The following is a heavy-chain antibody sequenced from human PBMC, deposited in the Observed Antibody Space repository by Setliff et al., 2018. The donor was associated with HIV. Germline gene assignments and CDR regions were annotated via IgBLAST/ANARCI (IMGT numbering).Heavy chain of an antibody. CDR3: AGGLHYGLGKFGY. V-gene: IGHV4-59*01. CDR1: GCSISTYY. D-gene: IGHD3-10*01. J-gene: IGHJ4*02. Sequence: SETLSLTCTVSGCSISTYYRSWIRQPPGKGLEWIGSIYFTGSSDNNPSLKSRVTLSVDTSKQQFSLKLSSVTAADTAVYYCAGGLHYGLGKFGYWGQVTLVTVSS. CDR2: IYFTGSS.